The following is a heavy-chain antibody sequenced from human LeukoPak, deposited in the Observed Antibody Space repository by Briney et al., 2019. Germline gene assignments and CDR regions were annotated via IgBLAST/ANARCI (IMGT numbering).Heavy chain of an antibody. Sequence: GSLRLSCAASGFTFSSYAMSWVRQPPGKGLEWIGEINHSGSTNYNPSLKSRVTISVDTSKNQFSLKLSSVTAADTAVYYCARGGYSYGQLDYWGQGTLVTVSS. J-gene: IGHJ4*02. CDR2: INHSGST. V-gene: IGHV4-34*01. CDR1: GFTFSSYA. CDR3: ARGGYSYGQLDY. D-gene: IGHD5-18*01.